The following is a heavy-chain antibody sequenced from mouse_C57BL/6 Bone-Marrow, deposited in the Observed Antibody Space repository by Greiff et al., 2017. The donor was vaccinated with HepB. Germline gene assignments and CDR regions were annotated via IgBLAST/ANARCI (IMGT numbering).Heavy chain of an antibody. CDR2: SRNKANDYTT. CDR1: GFTFSDFY. Sequence: EVKLVESGGGLVQSGRSLRLSCATSGFTFSDFYMEWVRQAPGKGLEWIAASRNKANDYTTEYSASVKGRFIVSRDTSQSILYLQMNALRAEDTAIYYCARDGTYYGSYWYFDVWGTGTTVTVSS. J-gene: IGHJ1*03. CDR3: ARDGTYYGSYWYFDV. V-gene: IGHV7-1*01. D-gene: IGHD1-1*01.